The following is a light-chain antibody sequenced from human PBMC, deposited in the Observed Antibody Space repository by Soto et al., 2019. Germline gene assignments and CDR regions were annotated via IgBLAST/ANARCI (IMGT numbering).Light chain of an antibody. CDR1: NIGSKS. CDR2: YDS. CDR3: QVWDSSSDHHV. Sequence: SYELTQPPSVSVAPGKTARITCGGNNIGSKSVHWYQQKPGQAPVLDIYYDSDRPSGIPERFSGSNSGNTATLTISRVEAGDEADYYCQVWDSSSDHHVFGTGTKLTVL. V-gene: IGLV3-21*04. J-gene: IGLJ1*01.